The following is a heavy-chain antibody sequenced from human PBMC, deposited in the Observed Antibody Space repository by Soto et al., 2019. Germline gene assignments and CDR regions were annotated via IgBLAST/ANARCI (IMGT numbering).Heavy chain of an antibody. CDR2: INPNSGGT. J-gene: IGHJ4*02. CDR1: GYTFTSYG. D-gene: IGHD3-10*01. CDR3: ARDPHYYGSVSPDY. V-gene: IGHV1-2*02. Sequence: ASVKVSCKASGYTFTSYGISWVRQAPGQGLEWMGWINPNSGGTNYAQKFQGRVTMTRDTSISTAYMELSRLRSDDTAVYYCARDPHYYGSVSPDYWGQGTLVTVSS.